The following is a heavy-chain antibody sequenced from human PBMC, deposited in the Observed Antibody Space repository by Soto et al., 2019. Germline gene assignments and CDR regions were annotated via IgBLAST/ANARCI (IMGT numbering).Heavy chain of an antibody. D-gene: IGHD6-13*01. CDR2: INSSGGST. CDR1: GFTFSSYP. CDR3: AKDRWVGAAAGLLDY. Sequence: EVQLLESGGGLVQPGGSLRLSCLASGFTFSSYPMSWVRQAPGKGLEWVSGINSSGGSTYYADSVKGRFTISRDNSKNTLYLQMSSLSAEDTAVYYCAKDRWVGAAAGLLDYWGQGTLLTVSS. V-gene: IGHV3-23*01. J-gene: IGHJ4*02.